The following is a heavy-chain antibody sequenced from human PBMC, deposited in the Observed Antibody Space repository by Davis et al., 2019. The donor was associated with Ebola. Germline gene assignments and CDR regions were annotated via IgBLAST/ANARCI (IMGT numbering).Heavy chain of an antibody. D-gene: IGHD2-15*01. J-gene: IGHJ4*02. CDR1: GYSFTRYD. CDR2: INPSGGST. CDR3: ARGYCSGGSCYSCDY. V-gene: IGHV1-46*01. Sequence: AASVKVSCKASGYSFTRYDINWVRQAPGQGLEWMGIINPSGGSTSYTQKFQGRVTMTRDTSTSTVYMELRSLRSDDTAVYYCARGYCSGGSCYSCDYWGQGTLVTVSS.